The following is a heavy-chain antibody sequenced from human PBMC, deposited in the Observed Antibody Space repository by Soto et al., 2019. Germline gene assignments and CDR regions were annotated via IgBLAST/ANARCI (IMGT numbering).Heavy chain of an antibody. V-gene: IGHV5-10-1*01. D-gene: IGHD6-13*01. CDR3: ARRSGSSWYLAIADGMDV. CDR1: GYSFTSYW. Sequence: GESLKISCKGSGYSFTSYWISWVRQMPGKGLEWMGRIDPSDSYTNYSPSFQGHVTISADKSISTAYLQWSSLKASDTAMYYCARRSGSSWYLAIADGMDVWGQGTTVTVSS. J-gene: IGHJ6*02. CDR2: IDPSDSYT.